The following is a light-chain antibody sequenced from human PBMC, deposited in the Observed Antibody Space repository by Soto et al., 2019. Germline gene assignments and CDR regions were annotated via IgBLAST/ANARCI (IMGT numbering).Light chain of an antibody. Sequence: DIQMTQSPSSLSASVGARVIITCQASQDIRTSLSWFQHKPGRAPKLLLYGASYLETGVPSRFRGSGSGTDFTFTISSLQPEDTATYYCQHYNNLPPFTFGPGTIVDIK. CDR2: GAS. CDR1: QDIRTS. CDR3: QHYNNLPPFT. J-gene: IGKJ3*01. V-gene: IGKV1-33*01.